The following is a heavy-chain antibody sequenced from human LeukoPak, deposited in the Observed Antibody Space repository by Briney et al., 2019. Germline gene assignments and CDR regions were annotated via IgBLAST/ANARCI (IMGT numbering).Heavy chain of an antibody. D-gene: IGHD6-6*01. CDR2: ISFDGSNK. Sequence: GGSLRLSCAASGFTFSSHAMHWVRQAPGKGLEWVAVISFDGSNKYYADSVKGRFTISRDNSKNTLYLQMNSLRAEDTAVYYCARESIAQYYYGMDVWGQGTTVTVSS. CDR1: GFTFSSHA. V-gene: IGHV3-30-3*01. J-gene: IGHJ6*02. CDR3: ARESIAQYYYGMDV.